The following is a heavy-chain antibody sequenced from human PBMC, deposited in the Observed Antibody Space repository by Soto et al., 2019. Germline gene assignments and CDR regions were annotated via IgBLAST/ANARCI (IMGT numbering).Heavy chain of an antibody. CDR3: ARDPYYGSSRGQNWFDP. J-gene: IGHJ5*02. Sequence: GASVKVSCKASGYTFTSYGISWVRQAPGQGLEWMGWISAYNGNTNYAQKLQGRVTMTTDTSTSTAYMELRSLRSDDTAVYYCARDPYYGSSRGQNWFDPWGQGTLVTVSS. CDR2: ISAYNGNT. V-gene: IGHV1-18*01. D-gene: IGHD3-10*01. CDR1: GYTFTSYG.